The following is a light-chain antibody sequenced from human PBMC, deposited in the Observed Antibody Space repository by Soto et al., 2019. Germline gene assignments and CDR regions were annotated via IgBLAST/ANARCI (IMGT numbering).Light chain of an antibody. J-gene: IGKJ5*01. V-gene: IGKV3-20*01. CDR2: GAS. CDR3: QQYGSSTIT. CDR1: QSVISTY. Sequence: IVLTQYPGNLSLSPGERATLSCRASQSVISTYLAWYQQKPGQAPRLLIYGASSRATGIPDRFSGSGSETDGTITISRLEKEDGAVYYCQQYGSSTITFGQGTRLEIK.